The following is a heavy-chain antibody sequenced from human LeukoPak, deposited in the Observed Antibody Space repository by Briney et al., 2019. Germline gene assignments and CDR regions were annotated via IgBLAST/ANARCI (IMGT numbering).Heavy chain of an antibody. CDR1: GYSLSELS. Sequence: ASVKVSCKVSGYSLSELSTHWVRQAPGQGLEWMGGFDPGDDETIYAQKFQGRVTMTEDTSTDTAYLELSSLRSDDTAVYYCARVVRHLHDLNYWGQGTLVTVSS. CDR3: ARVVRHLHDLNY. J-gene: IGHJ4*02. D-gene: IGHD3/OR15-3a*01. CDR2: FDPGDDET. V-gene: IGHV1-24*01.